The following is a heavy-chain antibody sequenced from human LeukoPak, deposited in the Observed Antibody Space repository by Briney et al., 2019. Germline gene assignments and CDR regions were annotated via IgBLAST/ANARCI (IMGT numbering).Heavy chain of an antibody. CDR2: ISWNSGSI. CDR1: GFTFDDYA. CDR3: AKATHYDFRSGYYFDY. D-gene: IGHD3-3*01. V-gene: IGHV3-9*01. J-gene: IGHJ4*02. Sequence: PGRSLRLSCAASGFTFDDYAMHWVRQAPGKGLEWVSGISWNSGSIGYADSVKGRFTISRDNAKNSLYLQMNSLRAEDTALYYCAKATHYDFRSGYYFDYWGQGTLVTVSS.